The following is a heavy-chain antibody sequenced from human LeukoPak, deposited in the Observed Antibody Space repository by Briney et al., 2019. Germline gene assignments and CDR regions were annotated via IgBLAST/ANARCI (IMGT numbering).Heavy chain of an antibody. J-gene: IGHJ4*02. CDR1: GFTFSSYA. D-gene: IGHD3-3*01. CDR3: ARGTTYYDFWSGYFDY. CDR2: ISSNGGST. V-gene: IGHV3-64*01. Sequence: GGSLRLSCAASGFTFSSYAMHWVRQAPGKGLEYVSAISSNGGSTYYANSVKGRFTISRDNSKNTLYLQMGSLRAEDMAVYYCARGTTYYDFWSGYFDYWGQGTLVTVSS.